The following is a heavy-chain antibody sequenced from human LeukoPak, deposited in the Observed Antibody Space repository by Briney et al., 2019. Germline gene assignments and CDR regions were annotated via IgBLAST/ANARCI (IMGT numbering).Heavy chain of an antibody. V-gene: IGHV3-33*01. CDR1: GFTFSSHG. J-gene: IGHJ6*02. Sequence: GGSLRLSCTASGFTFSSHGMHWVRQAPGKGLEWVAFIWYDASNKYYAGSVKGRFTVSRDNSKNTVYLQMNSLRAEDTAVYYCTRKVLSPTDFYYGMDVWGQGTTVTVSS. D-gene: IGHD2-8*01. CDR3: TRKVLSPTDFYYGMDV. CDR2: IWYDASNK.